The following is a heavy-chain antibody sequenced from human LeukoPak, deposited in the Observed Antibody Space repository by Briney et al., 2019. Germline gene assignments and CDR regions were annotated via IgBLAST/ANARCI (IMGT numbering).Heavy chain of an antibody. J-gene: IGHJ4*02. CDR3: ARASPQWELSFDY. CDR1: GGSISSYY. D-gene: IGHD1-26*01. Sequence: SETLSLTCTVSGGSISSYYWSWIRQPPGKGLEWIGYIYYSGSTNYNPSLKSRVTISVDTSKNQFSLKLSSVTAADTAVYYCARASPQWELSFDYWGQGTLATVSS. V-gene: IGHV4-59*01. CDR2: IYYSGST.